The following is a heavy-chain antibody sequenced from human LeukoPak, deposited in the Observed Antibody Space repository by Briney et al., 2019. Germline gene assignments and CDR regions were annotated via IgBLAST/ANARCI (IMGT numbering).Heavy chain of an antibody. CDR2: IIPIFGIA. CDR3: AGRAPDDYGDWTGC. D-gene: IGHD4-17*01. J-gene: IGHJ4*02. Sequence: AASVKVSCKASGGTFSSYAISWVRQAPGQGLEWMGRIIPIFGIANYAQKFQGRVTITADKSTSTAYMELSSLRSEDTAVYYCAGRAPDDYGDWTGCWGQGTLVTVSS. CDR1: GGTFSSYA. V-gene: IGHV1-69*04.